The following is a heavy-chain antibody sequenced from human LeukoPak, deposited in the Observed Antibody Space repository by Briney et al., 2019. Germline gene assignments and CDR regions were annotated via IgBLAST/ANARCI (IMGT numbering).Heavy chain of an antibody. Sequence: GGSLRLSCAASGFTFSSYGMHWVRQAPGKGLEWVAFIRYDGSNKYYADSVKGRFTISRDNSKNTLYLQMNSLRAEDTAVYYCAKDRATYSGYDCLDYWGEGTLVTVSS. CDR3: AKDRATYSGYDCLDY. J-gene: IGHJ4*02. V-gene: IGHV3-30*02. CDR2: IRYDGSNK. CDR1: GFTFSSYG. D-gene: IGHD5-12*01.